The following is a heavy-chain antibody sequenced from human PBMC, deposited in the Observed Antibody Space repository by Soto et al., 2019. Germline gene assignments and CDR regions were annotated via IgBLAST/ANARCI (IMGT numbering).Heavy chain of an antibody. CDR2: ISAYNGNT. J-gene: IGHJ6*02. CDR1: GYTFTSYG. CDR3: ARDWLHHNLAYGMDV. Sequence: QVQLVQSGAEVKKPGASVKVSCKASGYTFTSYGISWVRQAPGQGLEWLGWISAYNGNTNYAQKLQGRGTMTTDTSTSTAYVELRSLRSDDMAVYYCARDWLHHNLAYGMDVWGQGTTVTVSS. D-gene: IGHD1-20*01. V-gene: IGHV1-18*03.